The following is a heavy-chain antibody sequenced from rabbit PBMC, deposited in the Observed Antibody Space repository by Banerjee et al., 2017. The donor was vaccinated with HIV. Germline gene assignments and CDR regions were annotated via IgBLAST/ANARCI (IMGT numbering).Heavy chain of an antibody. CDR3: ARDLAGVIGWNFGL. Sequence: QEQLAESGGDLVKPEGSLTLTCTASAFSFSNKYVMCWVRQAPGKGLEWIGCIYAGSSGNTYYASWAKGRFTISKTSSTTVTLQMTSLTAADTATYFCARDLAGVIGWNFGLWGQGTLSPS. CDR1: AFSFSNKYV. CDR2: IYAGSSGNT. D-gene: IGHD4-1*01. J-gene: IGHJ3*01. V-gene: IGHV1S45*01.